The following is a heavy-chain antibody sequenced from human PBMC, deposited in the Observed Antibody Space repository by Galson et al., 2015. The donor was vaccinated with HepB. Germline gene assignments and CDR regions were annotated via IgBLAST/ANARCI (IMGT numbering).Heavy chain of an antibody. J-gene: IGHJ4*02. CDR1: GGSFSGYY. D-gene: IGHD6-6*01. CDR3: ARGSIAARAHGD. Sequence: ETLSLTCAVYGGSFSGYYWSWIRQPPGKGLEWIGEINHSGSTNYNPSLKSRVTISVDTSKNQFSLKLSSVTAADTAVYYCARGSIAARAHGDWGQGTLVTVSS. CDR2: INHSGST. V-gene: IGHV4-34*01.